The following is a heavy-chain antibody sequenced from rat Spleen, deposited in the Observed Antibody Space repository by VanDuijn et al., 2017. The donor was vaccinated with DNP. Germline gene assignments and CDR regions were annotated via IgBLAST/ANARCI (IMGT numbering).Heavy chain of an antibody. CDR1: GFTFSDFY. CDR2: ISYDSSTT. V-gene: IGHV5-29*01. J-gene: IGHJ2*01. CDR3: VRQPPERYSGDY. Sequence: EVQLVESDGGLVQPGRSLKVSCAASGFTFSDFYMAWVRQAPTKGLEWVATISYDSSTTYYRGSVRGRFTISRDNAKSTLYLQMDSLRSEDTATYYCVRQPPERYSGDYWGQGVMVTVSS. D-gene: IGHD1-11*01.